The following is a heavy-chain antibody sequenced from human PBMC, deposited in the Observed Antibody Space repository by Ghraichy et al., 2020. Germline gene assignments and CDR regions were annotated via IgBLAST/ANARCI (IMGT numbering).Heavy chain of an antibody. CDR2: ISSSSTYI. Sequence: GGSLRLSCAASGFMFSSYSMNWVRQAPGKGLEWVSSISSSSTYIYYADSVKGRFTISRDNAKNSLYLQLNSLRVEDTAVYYCARSEGYCSGGSCYSSYLDSWGQGTLVTVSS. CDR3: ARSEGYCSGGSCYSSYLDS. V-gene: IGHV3-21*01. D-gene: IGHD2-15*01. CDR1: GFMFSSYS. J-gene: IGHJ4*02.